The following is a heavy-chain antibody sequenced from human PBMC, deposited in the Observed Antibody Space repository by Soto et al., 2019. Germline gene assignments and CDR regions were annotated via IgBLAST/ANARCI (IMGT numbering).Heavy chain of an antibody. D-gene: IGHD2-15*01. CDR3: AREDCSGGSCYSRFDY. J-gene: IGHJ4*02. V-gene: IGHV3-33*01. CDR2: IWYDGSNK. CDR1: GFTFSSYG. Sequence: QVQLVESGGGVVQPGRSLRLSCAASGFTFSSYGMHWVRQAPGKGLEWVAVIWYDGSNKYYADSVKGRFTISRDNSKNTLYLQMNSLRAEDTAVYYCAREDCSGGSCYSRFDYWGQGTLVTVSS.